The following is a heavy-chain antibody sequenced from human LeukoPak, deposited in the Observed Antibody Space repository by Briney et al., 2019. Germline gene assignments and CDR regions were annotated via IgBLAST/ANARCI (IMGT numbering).Heavy chain of an antibody. J-gene: IGHJ3*02. CDR2: INYSGST. Sequence: SETLSLTCAVYGGSFSGYYWSWIRQPPGKGLEWIGEINYSGSTNYNPSLKSRVTISVDTSKNQFSLKLSSVTAADTAVYYCARENPDSSGFEGAFDIWGQGTMVTVSS. CDR1: GGSFSGYY. V-gene: IGHV4-34*01. CDR3: ARENPDSSGFEGAFDI. D-gene: IGHD3-22*01.